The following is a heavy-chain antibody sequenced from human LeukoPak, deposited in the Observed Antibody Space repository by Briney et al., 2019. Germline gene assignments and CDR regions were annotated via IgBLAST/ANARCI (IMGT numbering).Heavy chain of an antibody. CDR2: IYYSGST. D-gene: IGHD2-2*03. CDR3: ARHRGYCSSTSCSYNWFDP. V-gene: IGHV4-59*08. J-gene: IGHJ5*02. CDR1: GGSISSYY. Sequence: PSETLSLTCTVSGGSISSYYWTWIRQPPGKGLEWIGYIYYSGSTKYNPSLKSRVTMSVDTSKNRFSLKLSSVTAADTAVYYCARHRGYCSSTSCSYNWFDPWGQGTLVTVSS.